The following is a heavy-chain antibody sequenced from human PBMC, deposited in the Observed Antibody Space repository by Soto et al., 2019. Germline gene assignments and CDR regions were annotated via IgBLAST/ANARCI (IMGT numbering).Heavy chain of an antibody. D-gene: IGHD5-18*01. V-gene: IGHV1-69*02. Sequence: VQLVQSGAEVKKPGSSVKVSCKASGGTFSSCTISWVRQAPGQGLEWMGRIIPILGIANYAQKFQGRVTITADKSTSTAYMELSSLRSEDTAVYYCARLVDTADFDYWGQGTLVTVSS. CDR1: GGTFSSCT. CDR2: IIPILGIA. CDR3: ARLVDTADFDY. J-gene: IGHJ4*02.